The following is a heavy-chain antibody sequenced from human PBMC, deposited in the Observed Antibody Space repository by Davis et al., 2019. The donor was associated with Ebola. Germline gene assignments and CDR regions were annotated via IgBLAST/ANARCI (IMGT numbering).Heavy chain of an antibody. Sequence: ESLKISCEVSGFTFSSYWMSWVRQSPGKGLEWIGEINHSGSTNYNPSLKSRVTISVDTSKNQFSLTLSSVTAADTAVYFCASALETYTDAFDIWGRGTVVTVSS. CDR2: INHSGST. CDR3: ASALETYTDAFDI. V-gene: IGHV4-34*01. CDR1: GFTFSSYW. J-gene: IGHJ3*02. D-gene: IGHD1-1*01.